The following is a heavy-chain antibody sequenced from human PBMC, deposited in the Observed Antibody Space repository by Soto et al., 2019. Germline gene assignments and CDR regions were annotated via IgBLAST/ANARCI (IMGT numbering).Heavy chain of an antibody. J-gene: IGHJ5*02. CDR3: ALISRSCSTPSCPLNTLFDP. CDR2: VFSVDAK. D-gene: IGHD2-2*01. V-gene: IGHV2-26*01. CDR1: GFSLSNPRLG. Sequence: QVTLKESGPVLVKPTETLTLTCTVSGFSLSNPRLGVSWIRQPPGKALEWLAHVFSVDAKSYSTSLKSRLTISKDTYTSHVVLTMANMDPVDTATYYCALISRSCSTPSCPLNTLFDPWVQGSLVTVSS.